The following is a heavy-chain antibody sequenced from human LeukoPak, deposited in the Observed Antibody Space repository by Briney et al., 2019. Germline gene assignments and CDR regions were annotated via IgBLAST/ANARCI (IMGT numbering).Heavy chain of an antibody. D-gene: IGHD2-2*01. V-gene: IGHV3-53*01. CDR3: ARAPYHCSSTSCYHYFDY. Sequence: GGSLRLSCAASGFIFSSYSMSWVRQAPGKGLEWVSVIYSGGSTYYADSVKGRFTISRDNSKNTLYLQMNSLRAEDTAVYYCARAPYHCSSTSCYHYFDYWGQGTLVTVSS. J-gene: IGHJ4*02. CDR1: GFIFSSYS. CDR2: IYSGGST.